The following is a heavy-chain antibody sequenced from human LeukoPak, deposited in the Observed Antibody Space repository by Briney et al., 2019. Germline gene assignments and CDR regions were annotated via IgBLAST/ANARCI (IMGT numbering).Heavy chain of an antibody. V-gene: IGHV4-4*07. Sequence: PSETLSLTCTVSGGSISSYYWSWIRQPAGKGLEWIGRIYTSGSTNYNPSLKSRVTISVDTSKNQFSLKLSSVTAADTAVYYCAREDYYDSSGYYLDCWGQGTLVTVSS. CDR2: IYTSGST. J-gene: IGHJ4*02. D-gene: IGHD3-22*01. CDR3: AREDYYDSSGYYLDC. CDR1: GGSISSYY.